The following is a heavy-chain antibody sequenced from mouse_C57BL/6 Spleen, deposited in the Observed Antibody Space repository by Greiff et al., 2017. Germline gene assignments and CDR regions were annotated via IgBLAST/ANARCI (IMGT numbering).Heavy chain of an antibody. V-gene: IGHV1-82*01. CDR1: GYAFSSSW. D-gene: IGHD2-3*01. J-gene: IGHJ4*01. CDR3: ARSIYDGYYFYAMDY. CDR2: IYPGDGDT. Sequence: QVQLKESGPELVKPGASVKISCKASGYAFSSSWMNWVKQRPGKGLEWIGRIYPGDGDTNYNGKFKGKATLTADKSSSTAYMQLSSLTSEDSAVYFCARSIYDGYYFYAMDYWGQGTSVTVSS.